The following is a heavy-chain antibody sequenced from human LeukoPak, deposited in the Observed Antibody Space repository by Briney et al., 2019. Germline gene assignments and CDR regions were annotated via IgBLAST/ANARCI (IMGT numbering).Heavy chain of an antibody. CDR1: GYTFTSYG. D-gene: IGHD3-10*01. Sequence: ASVKVSCKASGYTFTSYGISWVRQAPGQGLEWMGIINPSGGSTSYAQKFQGRVTMTRDMSTSTVYMELSSLRSEDTAVYYCARGDVVRGFYGAFDIWGQGTMVTVSS. J-gene: IGHJ3*02. CDR2: INPSGGST. V-gene: IGHV1-46*01. CDR3: ARGDVVRGFYGAFDI.